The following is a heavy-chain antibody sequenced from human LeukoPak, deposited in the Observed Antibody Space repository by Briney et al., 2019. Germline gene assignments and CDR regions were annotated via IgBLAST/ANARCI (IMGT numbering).Heavy chain of an antibody. D-gene: IGHD6-13*01. Sequence: GASVKVSCKATGYTFTSYDISWVRQTPGQGLEWMGWISVYDGRTNHAQKLQGRVTMTTDTSTNTAYMELRSLRSDDTAVYYCARDPITATGRRYFDYWGQGTLVTVSS. J-gene: IGHJ4*02. CDR2: ISVYDGRT. CDR3: ARDPITATGRRYFDY. V-gene: IGHV1-18*01. CDR1: GYTFTSYD.